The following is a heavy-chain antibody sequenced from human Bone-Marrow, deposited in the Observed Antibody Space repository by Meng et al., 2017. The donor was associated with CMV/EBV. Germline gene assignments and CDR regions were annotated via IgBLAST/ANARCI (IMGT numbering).Heavy chain of an antibody. CDR2: MNPNSGNT. V-gene: IGHV1-8*01. Sequence: QVQLVPSGAEVKKPGASVKVSCKASGYTCTSYDINSVRQAAGLGLEWMGWMNPNSGNTDYAQKFQGRVTMTRNISKSTAYMDLSSLRSEDTAVYYCARGYDFFGTNYWGQGTLVTVSS. J-gene: IGHJ4*02. D-gene: IGHD3-3*01. CDR1: GYTCTSYD. CDR3: ARGYDFFGTNY.